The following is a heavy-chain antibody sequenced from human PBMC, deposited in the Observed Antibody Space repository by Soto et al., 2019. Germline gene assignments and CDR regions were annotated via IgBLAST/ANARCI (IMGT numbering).Heavy chain of an antibody. D-gene: IGHD5-18*01. CDR3: PKSSNAGSSYGHANY. J-gene: IGHJ4*02. CDR2: ISYDGSYK. CDR1: SVTLNIYV. V-gene: IGHV3-30*18. Sequence: GWSTRLSWTASSVTLNIYVMHAVFNATGKGLEWVAVISYDGSYKYYADSVKGRFTISRDNSKSTLYLHMNSLRAEDTAVYYCPKSSNAGSSYGHANYWGQGTMVTVSS.